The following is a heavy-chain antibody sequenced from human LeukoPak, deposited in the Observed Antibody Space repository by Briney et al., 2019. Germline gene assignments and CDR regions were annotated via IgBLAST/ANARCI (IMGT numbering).Heavy chain of an antibody. CDR3: ARSYDSSASGFDY. J-gene: IGHJ4*02. D-gene: IGHD3-22*01. V-gene: IGHV4-31*03. CDR1: GGSISSGGYY. CDR2: IYYSGST. Sequence: SETLSLTCTVSGGSISSGGYYWSWIRQHPGKGLEWIGYIYYSGSTYYNPSLKSRVTISVDTSKNHFSLTLNSVTAADTAVYYCARSYDSSASGFDYWGQGTPITVSP.